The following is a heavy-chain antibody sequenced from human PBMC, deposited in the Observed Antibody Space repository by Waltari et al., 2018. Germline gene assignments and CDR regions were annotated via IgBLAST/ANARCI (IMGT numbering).Heavy chain of an antibody. Sequence: QVQLQQWGAGLLKPSETLSLTCAVYGGSFSGYYWSWIRQPPGQGREWIGEIQHSVSTNYNPSLKSRVTISVDTSKNQFSLKLSSVTAADTAVYYCARGTYCSSTSCYLYGDYFDYWGQGTLVTVSS. V-gene: IGHV4-34*01. J-gene: IGHJ4*02. D-gene: IGHD2-2*01. CDR2: IQHSVST. CDR1: GGSFSGYY. CDR3: ARGTYCSSTSCYLYGDYFDY.